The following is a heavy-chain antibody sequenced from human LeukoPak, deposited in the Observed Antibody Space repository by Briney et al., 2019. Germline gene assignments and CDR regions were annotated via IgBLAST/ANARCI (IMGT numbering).Heavy chain of an antibody. CDR2: IYYSGST. D-gene: IGHD5-12*01. Sequence: SETLSLTCTVSGGSIRSDYWSWIRQPPGKGLEWIGYIYYSGSTNYNPSLKSRVTISVDTSKNQFSLKLSSVTAADTAVYYCARLVATITPLSYYYGMDVWGQGTTVTVSS. CDR3: ARLVATITPLSYYYGMDV. V-gene: IGHV4-59*01. CDR1: GGSIRSDY. J-gene: IGHJ6*02.